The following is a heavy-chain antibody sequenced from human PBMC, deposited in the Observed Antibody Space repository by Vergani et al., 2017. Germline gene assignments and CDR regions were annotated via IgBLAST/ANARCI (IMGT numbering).Heavy chain of an antibody. J-gene: IGHJ6*02. CDR1: GYTFGHFD. Sequence: QEQLLQSGGGVVQPGGSLRLSCIGSGYTFGHFDMHWVRQAPGKGLAWVAFIRYDGSNPQYIDSVKGRFTISRDNSKDTLFLQMNGLRAEDTGTYFCAKKGGSLYFYGVDVWVQGRTIAVSS. V-gene: IGHV3-30*02. CDR2: IRYDGSNP. D-gene: IGHD1-26*01. CDR3: AKKGGSLYFYGVDV.